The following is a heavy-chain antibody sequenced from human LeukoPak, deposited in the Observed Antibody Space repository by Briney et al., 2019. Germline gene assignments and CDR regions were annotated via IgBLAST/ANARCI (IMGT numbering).Heavy chain of an antibody. CDR2: IYYSGST. V-gene: IGHV4-59*12. D-gene: IGHD3-22*01. J-gene: IGHJ6*03. CDR3: ARVPYYYDSSGYYSLNYYYYMDV. Sequence: SETLSLTCTVSGGSIRSYYWSWIRQPPGKGLEWIAYIYYSGSTNYNPSLKSRVTISVDTSKNQLSLKLSSVTAADTAVYYCARVPYYYDSSGYYSLNYYYYMDVWGKGTTVTVSS. CDR1: GGSIRSYY.